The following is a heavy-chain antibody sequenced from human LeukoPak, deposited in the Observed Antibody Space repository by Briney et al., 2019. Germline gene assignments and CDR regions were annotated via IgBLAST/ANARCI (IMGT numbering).Heavy chain of an antibody. J-gene: IGHJ4*02. CDR2: INPNGGST. D-gene: IGHD6-13*01. V-gene: IGHV1-46*01. Sequence: ASVKVSCKPSGYTFTSYSMHRVRQAPGQGLEWMGVINPNGGSTTHAQKFQGRVAMTSDTSTSTVYMELRSLRSEDTAVYYCARGTAAAGTSDYWGQGTLVSVSS. CDR3: ARGTAAAGTSDY. CDR1: GYTFTSYS.